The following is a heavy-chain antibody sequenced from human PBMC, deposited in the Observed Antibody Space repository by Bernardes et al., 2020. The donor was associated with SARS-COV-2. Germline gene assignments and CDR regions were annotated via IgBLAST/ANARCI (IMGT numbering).Heavy chain of an antibody. CDR1: GDSISRYY. CDR3: ARHKTALDY. CDR2: MHDSGST. J-gene: IGHJ4*02. Sequence: SETLSLTCTVSGDSISRYYWTWIRQPPGKGLEWIGYMHDSGSTNYNPSLKSRVSISVDTSKNQFSLKLSSVTAADTAVYYCARHKTALDYWGQGTLVTVSS. V-gene: IGHV4-59*08.